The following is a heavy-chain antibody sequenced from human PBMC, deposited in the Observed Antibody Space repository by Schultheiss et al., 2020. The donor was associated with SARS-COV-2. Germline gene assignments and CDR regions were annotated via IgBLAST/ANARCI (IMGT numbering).Heavy chain of an antibody. Sequence: GGSLRLSCAASGFTFSSYGMNWVRQAPGKGLEWVSSISSSSSYIYYADSVKGRFTISRDNSKNTLYLQMNSLRAEDTAVYYCARGTRVVVPAAGFGWFDPWGQGTLVTVSS. D-gene: IGHD2-2*01. CDR2: ISSSSSYI. V-gene: IGHV3-21*01. J-gene: IGHJ5*02. CDR1: GFTFSSYG. CDR3: ARGTRVVVPAAGFGWFDP.